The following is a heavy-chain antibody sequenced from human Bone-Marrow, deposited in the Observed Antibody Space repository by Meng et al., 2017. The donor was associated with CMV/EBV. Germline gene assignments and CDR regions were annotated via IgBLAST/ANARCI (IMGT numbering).Heavy chain of an antibody. J-gene: IGHJ3*02. Sequence: GESLKISCAASGFTFSNAWMSWVRQAPGKGLEWVGRIKSKTDGGTTDYAAPVKGRFTISRDDSKNTLYLQMNSLKTEDTAVYYCTTESPRTYYDFWSGYFGDDAFDIWGQGTRVTGSS. CDR3: TTESPRTYYDFWSGYFGDDAFDI. CDR2: IKSKTDGGTT. CDR1: GFTFSNAW. D-gene: IGHD3-3*01. V-gene: IGHV3-15*01.